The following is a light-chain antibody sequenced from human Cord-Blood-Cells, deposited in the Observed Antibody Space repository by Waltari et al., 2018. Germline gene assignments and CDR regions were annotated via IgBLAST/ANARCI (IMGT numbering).Light chain of an antibody. Sequence: EIVMTQSPATLSVSPGERATLSCRASQSVSSNLAWYQQNPGQAPRLLIYGASTRATGIPARFSGSGSRTEFTLTISSLQSEDFAVYYCQQYNNWPSWTFGQGTKVEIK. CDR2: GAS. V-gene: IGKV3-15*01. CDR1: QSVSSN. CDR3: QQYNNWPSWT. J-gene: IGKJ1*01.